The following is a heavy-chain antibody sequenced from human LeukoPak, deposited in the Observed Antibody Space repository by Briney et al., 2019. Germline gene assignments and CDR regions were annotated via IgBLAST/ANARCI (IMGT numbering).Heavy chain of an antibody. CDR2: IKQDGSEK. CDR3: ARDIEAPGIAFDI. V-gene: IGHV3-7*04. J-gene: IGHJ3*02. Sequence: GGSLRLSCTASGFTFSSYWMNWVRHAQGKGLEWVANIKQDGSEKYYVDSVKGRFTISRDNAKNSLYLQMNSLRAEDTAVYYCARDIEAPGIAFDIWGRGTMVTVSP. D-gene: IGHD6-13*01. CDR1: GFTFSSYW.